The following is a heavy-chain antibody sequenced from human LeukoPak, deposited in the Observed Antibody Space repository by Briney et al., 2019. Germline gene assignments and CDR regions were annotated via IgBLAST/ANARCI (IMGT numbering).Heavy chain of an antibody. V-gene: IGHV3-23*01. CDR2: ISDSGANT. D-gene: IGHD1-26*01. CDR3: ARGPGLVGAFDI. Sequence: GGSRRLSCAASGFTFSTYAMSWVRQAPGKGLEWVSTISDSGANTYYADSVRGRFTISRDNSKNTLYLQMNSLRAEDTAVYYCARGPGLVGAFDIWGQGTMVTVSS. CDR1: GFTFSTYA. J-gene: IGHJ3*02.